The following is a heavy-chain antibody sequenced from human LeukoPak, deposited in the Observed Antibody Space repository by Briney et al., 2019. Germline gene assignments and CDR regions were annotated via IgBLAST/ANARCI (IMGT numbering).Heavy chain of an antibody. D-gene: IGHD3-16*01. CDR3: ARAAGGTRNYYMDV. J-gene: IGHJ6*03. CDR2: INPSGGST. CDR1: GYTFSSYY. V-gene: IGHV1-46*01. Sequence: ASVKVSCKASGYTFSSYYMHWVRQAPGQGLEWMGIINPSGGSTKYAQKLQGRVTMTSDTSTSTVYMELSSLRSEDTAVYYCARAAGGTRNYYMDVWAKGTTVTVSS.